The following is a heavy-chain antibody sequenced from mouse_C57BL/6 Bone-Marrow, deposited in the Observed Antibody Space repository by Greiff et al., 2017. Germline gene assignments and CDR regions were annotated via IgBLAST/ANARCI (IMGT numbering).Heavy chain of an antibody. D-gene: IGHD1-1*01. CDR1: GYSITSGYY. Sequence: EVQLVESGPGLVKPSQSLSLTCSVTGYSITSGYYWNWIRQFPGNKLEWMGYISYDGSNNYNPSLKNRISITRDTSKNQFFLKLNSVTTEDTATYYCARDDGSSSFDYWGQGTTLTVSS. V-gene: IGHV3-6*01. CDR3: ARDDGSSSFDY. J-gene: IGHJ2*01. CDR2: ISYDGSN.